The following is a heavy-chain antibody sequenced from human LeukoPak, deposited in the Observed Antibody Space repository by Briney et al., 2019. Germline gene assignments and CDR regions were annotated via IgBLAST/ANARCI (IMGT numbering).Heavy chain of an antibody. CDR3: ARGPGVSGRYNY. J-gene: IGHJ4*02. Sequence: SETLSLTCAVYGGSFSGYYWSWIRQPPGKGLEWIGEINHSGSTNYNPSLKSRVTISVDTSKNQFSLKLSSVTAADTAVYYCARGPGVSGRYNYWGQGTLVTVSS. D-gene: IGHD6-19*01. CDR2: INHSGST. CDR1: GGSFSGYY. V-gene: IGHV4-34*01.